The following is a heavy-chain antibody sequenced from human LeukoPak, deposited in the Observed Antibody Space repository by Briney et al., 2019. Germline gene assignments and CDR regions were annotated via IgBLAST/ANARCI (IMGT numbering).Heavy chain of an antibody. CDR2: ISGSGSST. D-gene: IGHD6-6*01. CDR1: GFTFRSNT. CDR3: AKGVYSSSTPDFDY. Sequence: GGSLRLSCAASGFTFRSNTMSWVRQAPGRGLEWVSVISGSGSSTYYADSVKGRFTISRDNSMNTLYLQMNSLRAEDTAVYYCAKGVYSSSTPDFDYWGQGTLVTVSS. J-gene: IGHJ4*02. V-gene: IGHV3-23*01.